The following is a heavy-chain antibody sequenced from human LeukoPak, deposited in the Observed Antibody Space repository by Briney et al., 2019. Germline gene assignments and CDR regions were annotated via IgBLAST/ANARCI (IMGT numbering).Heavy chain of an antibody. D-gene: IGHD2-15*01. CDR3: ARIYCSGGSCYSIDY. J-gene: IGHJ4*02. CDR1: GYTFTDYQ. CDR2: INPNTGGT. V-gene: IGHV1-2*02. Sequence: GASVKVSCKASGYTFTDYQVYWVRQAPGQGPEWMGWINPNTGGTTYAQRFQGRVTMTRDTSISTVYMELSSLISDDTAVYYCARIYCSGGSCYSIDYWGQGTLVTVSS.